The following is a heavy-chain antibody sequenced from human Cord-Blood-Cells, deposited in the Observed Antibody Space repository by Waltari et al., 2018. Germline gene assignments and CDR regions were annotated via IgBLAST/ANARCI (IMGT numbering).Heavy chain of an antibody. CDR1: GFTFDDYA. D-gene: IGHD5-18*01. V-gene: IGHV3-9*01. CDR2: ISWNSGSI. CDR3: AKDIGYSYGYQFGVFDY. J-gene: IGHJ4*02. Sequence: EVQLVESGGGLVQPGRSLRFSCAASGFTFDDYAMHWVRQAPGKGLEWVSGISWNSGSIGYADSVKGRFTISRDNAKNSLYLQMNSLRAEDTALYYCAKDIGYSYGYQFGVFDYWGQGTLVTVSS.